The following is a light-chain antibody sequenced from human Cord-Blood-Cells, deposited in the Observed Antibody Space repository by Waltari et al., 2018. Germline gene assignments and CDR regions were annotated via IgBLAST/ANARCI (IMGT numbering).Light chain of an antibody. J-gene: IGKJ2*02. V-gene: IGKV1-39*01. CDR1: QSISSY. Sequence: DIQMTKSPSSLSASVGDRVTITCRAGQSISSYLNWYQQKPGKDPKLLIYAASSLQSGVPARLSGSGSGTDFTLTISSLQPEDFATYYCQQSYSTPRTFGHGTKLEIK. CDR3: QQSYSTPRT. CDR2: AAS.